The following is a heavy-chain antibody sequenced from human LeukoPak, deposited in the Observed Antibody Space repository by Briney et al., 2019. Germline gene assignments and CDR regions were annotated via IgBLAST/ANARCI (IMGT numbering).Heavy chain of an antibody. CDR1: GYTFTSYD. Sequence: ASVKVSCKASGYTFTSYDINWVRQATGQGLEWMGWMNPNSGNTGYAQKFQGRVTMTRDTSISTAYMELSRLRSDDTAVYYCARDPLIYGSGIAMYYFDYWGQGTLVTVSS. CDR3: ARDPLIYGSGIAMYYFDY. CDR2: MNPNSGNT. D-gene: IGHD3-10*01. V-gene: IGHV1-8*01. J-gene: IGHJ4*02.